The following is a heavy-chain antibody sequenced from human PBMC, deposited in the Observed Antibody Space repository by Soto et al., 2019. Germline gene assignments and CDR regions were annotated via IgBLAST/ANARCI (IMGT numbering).Heavy chain of an antibody. CDR3: ARWEVVTGLDY. V-gene: IGHV3-48*03. Sequence: GGSLRLSCAASGFTFSSSEMSWVRQAPGKGLGWISHISSSGTTTYYADSVKGRFTISRDNANHSLFLQMNSLRVADTALYYCARWEVVTGLDYWGQGTLVTVSS. CDR1: GFTFSSSE. J-gene: IGHJ4*02. CDR2: ISSSGTTT. D-gene: IGHD3-22*01.